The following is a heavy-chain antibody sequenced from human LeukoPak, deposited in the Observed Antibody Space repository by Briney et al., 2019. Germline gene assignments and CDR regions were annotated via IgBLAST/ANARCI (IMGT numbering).Heavy chain of an antibody. Sequence: SETLSLTCTVSRGSISSYYWSWIRQPAGKGLEWIGRIYTSGSTNYNPSLKSRVTMSVDTSKNHFFLKLNSVTAADTAVYYCARDLTDYYELDYWGQGTLVTVSS. CDR1: RGSISSYY. J-gene: IGHJ4*02. V-gene: IGHV4-4*07. CDR3: ARDLTDYYELDY. CDR2: IYTSGST. D-gene: IGHD3-22*01.